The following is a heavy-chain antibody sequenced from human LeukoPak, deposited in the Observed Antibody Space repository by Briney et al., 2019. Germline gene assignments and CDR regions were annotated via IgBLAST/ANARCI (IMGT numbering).Heavy chain of an antibody. V-gene: IGHV4-39*01. Sequence: SETLSLTCTVFGGSISSSSYYWGWIRQPPGKGLERIGSIYYSGSTYYNPSLKSRVTISVDTSKNQFSLKLSSVTAADTAVYYCASLVYDFWSGYLGHYFDYWGQGTLVTVSS. CDR2: IYYSGST. CDR3: ASLVYDFWSGYLGHYFDY. D-gene: IGHD3-3*01. CDR1: GGSISSSSYY. J-gene: IGHJ4*02.